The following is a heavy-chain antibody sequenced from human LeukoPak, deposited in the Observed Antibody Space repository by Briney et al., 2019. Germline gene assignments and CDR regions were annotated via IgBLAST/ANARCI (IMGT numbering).Heavy chain of an antibody. Sequence: ASVKVSCKASGYIFTGYYMHWVRQAPGQGLEWMGWINPNSGGTNYAQKFQGRVTMTRDTSISTAYMELSRLRSDDTAVYYCAREIQGATDLDYWGQGTLVTVSS. CDR1: GYIFTGYY. V-gene: IGHV1-2*02. CDR3: AREIQGATDLDY. J-gene: IGHJ4*02. D-gene: IGHD1-26*01. CDR2: INPNSGGT.